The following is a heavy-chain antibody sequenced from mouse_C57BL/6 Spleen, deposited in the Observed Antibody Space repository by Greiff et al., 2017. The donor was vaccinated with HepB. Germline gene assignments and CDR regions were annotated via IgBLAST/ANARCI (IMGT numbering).Heavy chain of an antibody. CDR3: ARGGRSSHWYFDV. J-gene: IGHJ1*03. CDR2: ISDGGSYT. D-gene: IGHD1-1*01. V-gene: IGHV5-4*01. Sequence: VQLKESGGGLVKPGGSLKLSCAASGFTFSSYAMSWVRQTPEKRLEWVATISDGGSYTYYPDNVKGRFTISRDNAKNNLYLQMSHLKSEDTAMYYCARGGRSSHWYFDVWGTGTTVTVSS. CDR1: GFTFSSYA.